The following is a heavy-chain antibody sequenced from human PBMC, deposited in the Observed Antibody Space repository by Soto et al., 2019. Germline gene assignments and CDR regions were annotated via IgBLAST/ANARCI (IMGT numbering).Heavy chain of an antibody. Sequence: VQLVESGGGVVQPGRSLRLSCAASGFTFSSYWMHWVRQAPGKGLVWVSRINNDGSSTSYADSVKGRFTISRDNAKNTLYLQMIRLRAEAPAVYYGARTLMVRGLIIGSFDIGVQGRIVT. CDR3: ARTLMVRGLIIGSFDI. CDR2: INNDGSST. V-gene: IGHV3-74*02. J-gene: IGHJ3*02. D-gene: IGHD3-10*01. CDR1: GFTFSSYW.